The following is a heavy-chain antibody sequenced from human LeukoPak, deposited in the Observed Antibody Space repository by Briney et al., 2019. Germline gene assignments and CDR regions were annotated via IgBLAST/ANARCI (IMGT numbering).Heavy chain of an antibody. CDR3: ASPRAARKAPFDY. D-gene: IGHD6-6*01. CDR2: IIPILGTA. J-gene: IGHJ4*02. Sequence: SVKVSCKASGGTFSSYAISWVRQAPGQGLEWMGGIIPILGTANYAQKFQGRVTITTDESTSTAYMELSSLRSEDTAVYYCASPRAARKAPFDYWGQGTLVTVSS. CDR1: GGTFSSYA. V-gene: IGHV1-69*05.